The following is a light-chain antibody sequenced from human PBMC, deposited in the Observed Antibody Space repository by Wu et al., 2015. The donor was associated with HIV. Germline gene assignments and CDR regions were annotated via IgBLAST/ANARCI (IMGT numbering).Light chain of an antibody. CDR2: AAS. J-gene: IGKJ4*01. Sequence: EIVMTQSPATLSVSPGERATLSCRASQSVSSNLAWYQQKSGQAPRLVIYAASTRATGIPDRFIGSGSGTDFTLTISKLEPEDFAVYYCHQYGTSVLTFGGGTKVETK. CDR1: QSVSSN. CDR3: HQYGTSVLT. V-gene: IGKV3D-15*01.